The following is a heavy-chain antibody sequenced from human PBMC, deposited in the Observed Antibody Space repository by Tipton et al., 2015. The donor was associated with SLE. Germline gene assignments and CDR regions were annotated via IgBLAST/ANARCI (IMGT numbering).Heavy chain of an antibody. J-gene: IGHJ4*02. Sequence: SLRLSCAASGFTFSSYGMHWVRQAPGKGLEWVAFIRNDGRNKYYADSAKGRFTISRDNSKNTLYLQMNSLRAEDTAVYYCAKDGKAEQLVCAYWGQGTLVTVSS. CDR2: IRNDGRNK. CDR3: AKDGKAEQLVCAY. CDR1: GFTFSSYG. D-gene: IGHD6-13*01. V-gene: IGHV3-30*02.